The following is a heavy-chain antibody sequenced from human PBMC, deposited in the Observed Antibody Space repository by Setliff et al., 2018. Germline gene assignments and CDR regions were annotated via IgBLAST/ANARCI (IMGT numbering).Heavy chain of an antibody. Sequence: ASVKVSCKASGFGFSSYGISWVRQAPGQGLEWMGWISPYNGDTGYTQKFQDRVTMTTDISMSTAFMELRSLTSDDTAIYYCARDTYNPNWYGDRSFEYWGQGTLVTVSS. CDR2: ISPYNGDT. CDR3: ARDTYNPNWYGDRSFEY. V-gene: IGHV1-18*01. D-gene: IGHD1-1*01. CDR1: GFGFSSYG. J-gene: IGHJ4*02.